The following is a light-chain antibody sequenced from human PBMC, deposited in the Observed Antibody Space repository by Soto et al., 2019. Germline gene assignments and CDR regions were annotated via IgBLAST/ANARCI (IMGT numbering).Light chain of an antibody. V-gene: IGKV3-20*01. CDR1: QRVDDNY. CDR2: AAS. CDR3: QQYGPSPQT. Sequence: EIVSTQSPVTLSLSPAERATLSCRASQRVDDNYLAWYQQKPGQAPRLLIYAASRRATGIPDTFSGSVAGTDLTLTIPRLEPEDVALYYCQQYGPSPQTFAQGPGVAIK. J-gene: IGKJ1*01.